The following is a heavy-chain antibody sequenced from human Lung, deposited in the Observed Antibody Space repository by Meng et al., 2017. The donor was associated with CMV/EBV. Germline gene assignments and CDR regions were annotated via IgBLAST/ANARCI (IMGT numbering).Heavy chain of an antibody. Sequence: SVXVSRXTSGDTFTTFTIDGVRQAPGQGLEWMGRILPTLGLTDYAQMFQGRVTITADKSTTTAYMELSSLKSDDTAIYYCASLPTTIQSIAGFWGQGALVTVSS. D-gene: IGHD2-2*02. CDR1: GDTFTTFT. CDR3: ASLPTTIQSIAGF. J-gene: IGHJ4*02. V-gene: IGHV1-69*02. CDR2: ILPTLGLT.